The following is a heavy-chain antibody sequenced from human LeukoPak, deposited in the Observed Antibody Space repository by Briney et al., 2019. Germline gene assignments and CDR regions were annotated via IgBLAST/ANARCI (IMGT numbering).Heavy chain of an antibody. CDR3: ARQFYESRSPHAKYFQQ. CDR2: IAYSGST. J-gene: IGHJ1*01. D-gene: IGHD3-22*01. Sequence: SETRSLTCSVSGGSTSSSSYYWGWIRQTPGRGLEWIANIAYSGSTYYSPSLKSRVTISVDTSKNQFSLKLNSVTAADTAVYYCARQFYESRSPHAKYFQQWGQGTLVTVSS. V-gene: IGHV4-39*01. CDR1: GGSTSSSSYY.